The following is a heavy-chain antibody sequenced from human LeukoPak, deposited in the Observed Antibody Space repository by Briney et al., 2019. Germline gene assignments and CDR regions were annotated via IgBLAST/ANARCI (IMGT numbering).Heavy chain of an antibody. Sequence: GGSLRLSCAASGFTFSSYWMHWVRQAPGKGLVWVSRINSDGSSTSYADSVKGRFTISRDNAKNTLYLQMNSLRAEDTAVYYCARATMVRGVIIRANAFGIWGQGTMVTVSS. CDR1: GFTFSSYW. CDR2: INSDGSST. CDR3: ARATMVRGVIIRANAFGI. V-gene: IGHV3-74*01. D-gene: IGHD3-10*01. J-gene: IGHJ3*02.